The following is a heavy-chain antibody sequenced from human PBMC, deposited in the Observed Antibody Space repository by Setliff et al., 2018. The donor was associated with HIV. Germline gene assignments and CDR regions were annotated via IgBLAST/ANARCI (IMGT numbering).Heavy chain of an antibody. Sequence: GGSLRLSCVASRFTFNDYWMSWVRQAPGKGLEWVANIDREGSETNYVDSVKGRFAISRGNAENSLYLQMNSLRAEDTAVYYCARAAHDNTAYRPLDVWGKGTTVTVS. D-gene: IGHD3-22*01. CDR3: ARAAHDNTAYRPLDV. V-gene: IGHV3-7*03. J-gene: IGHJ6*03. CDR2: IDREGSET. CDR1: RFTFNDYW.